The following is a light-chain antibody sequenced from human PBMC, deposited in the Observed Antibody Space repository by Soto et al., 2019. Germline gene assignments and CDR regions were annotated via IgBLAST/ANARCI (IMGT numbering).Light chain of an antibody. J-gene: IGKJ5*01. V-gene: IGKV1-39*01. CDR3: QQYNNWPIT. CDR1: QSISSY. CDR2: AAS. Sequence: DIQMTQSQSSLSASVGDRVTITCRASQSISSYLNWYQQKPGKAPKLLIYAASSLQSGVPSRFSGSGSGTDFTLTISSLQSEDFEVYYCQQYNNWPITFGQVARLEIK.